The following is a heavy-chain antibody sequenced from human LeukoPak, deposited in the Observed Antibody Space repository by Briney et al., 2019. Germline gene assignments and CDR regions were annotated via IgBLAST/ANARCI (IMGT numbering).Heavy chain of an antibody. J-gene: IGHJ3*02. D-gene: IGHD1-7*01. CDR1: GGSISSGGYY. CDR2: IYHSGST. V-gene: IGHV4-30-2*01. Sequence: PSETLSLTCTVSGGSISSGGYYWSWIRQPPGKGLEWIGYIYHSGSTYYNPSLKSRVTISVDRSKNQFSLKLSSVTAADTAVYYCARVELGSDAFDIRGQGTMVTVSS. CDR3: ARVELGSDAFDI.